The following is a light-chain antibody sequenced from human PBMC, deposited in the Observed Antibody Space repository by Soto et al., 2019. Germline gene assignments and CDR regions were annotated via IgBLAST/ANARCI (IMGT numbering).Light chain of an antibody. V-gene: IGLV2-8*01. CDR2: EVS. J-gene: IGLJ1*01. CDR1: SSDVGGYNF. CDR3: SSYAGNRHVDV. Sequence: QSALTQPPSASGSPGQSVTISCTGTSSDVGGYNFVSWYQQHPGKAPKLMIYEVSKRPSGIPDRFSGSKSGNTASLTVSGLQAEDEADYYCSSYAGNRHVDVFGTGTKVTVL.